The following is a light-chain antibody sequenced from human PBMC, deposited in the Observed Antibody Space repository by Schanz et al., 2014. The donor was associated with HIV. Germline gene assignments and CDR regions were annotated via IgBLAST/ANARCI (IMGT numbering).Light chain of an antibody. CDR1: RSNIGSNY. Sequence: QSVLTQPPSASGTPGQRVIITCSGSRSNIGSNYVYWYQQLPGTAPKLLIYRNNQRPSGVPDRFSGSKSGTSASLAISGLQSEDEADYYCAAWDVNLNGPVFGGGTKLTVL. CDR3: AAWDVNLNGPV. J-gene: IGLJ2*01. V-gene: IGLV1-47*01. CDR2: RNN.